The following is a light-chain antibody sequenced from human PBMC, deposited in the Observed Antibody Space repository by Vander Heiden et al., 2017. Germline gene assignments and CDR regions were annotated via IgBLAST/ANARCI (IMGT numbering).Light chain of an antibody. Sequence: DIQMTQSPSSLSASVGDRVTITCRASQSISSYLNWYQQKPGKAPKLLIYAASSLQSGVPSRFSGSGSGTDFTLTISSLQPEDFATYYCQQSYGTPSTFGPGTKVDIK. CDR1: QSISSY. J-gene: IGKJ3*01. CDR3: QQSYGTPST. CDR2: AAS. V-gene: IGKV1-39*01.